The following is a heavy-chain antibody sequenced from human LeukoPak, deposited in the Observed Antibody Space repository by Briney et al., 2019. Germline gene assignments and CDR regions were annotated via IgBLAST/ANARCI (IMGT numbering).Heavy chain of an antibody. CDR2: MNPNSGNT. CDR1: GYTFSSYD. V-gene: IGHV1-8*01. CDR3: ATASTVTTERGSVVRAFDI. D-gene: IGHD4-17*01. J-gene: IGHJ3*02. Sequence: APVKISCKASGYTFSSYDINWVRQATGQGLEWMGWMNPNSGNTGYAQKFQGRVTMTRSTSISTAYVELSSLRSEDTAVYYCATASTVTTERGSVVRAFDIWGQGTMVTVSS.